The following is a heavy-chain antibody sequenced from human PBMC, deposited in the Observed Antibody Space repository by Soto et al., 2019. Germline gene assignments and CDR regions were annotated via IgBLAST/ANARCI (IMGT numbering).Heavy chain of an antibody. D-gene: IGHD3-3*01. CDR2: IWYDGSNK. J-gene: IGHJ4*02. Sequence: PGGSLRLSCAASGFTFSSYGMDGVRQDPGKGLEWVAVIWYDGSNKYYADSVKGRFTISRDNSKNTLYLQMNSLRAEDTAVYYXXVGSLDWLVNDYWGQGTLVTVSS. CDR3: XVGSLDWLVNDY. CDR1: GFTFSSYG. V-gene: IGHV3-33*01.